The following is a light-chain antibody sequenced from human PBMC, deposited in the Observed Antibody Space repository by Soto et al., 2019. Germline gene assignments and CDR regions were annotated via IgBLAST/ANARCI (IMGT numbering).Light chain of an antibody. Sequence: AIRMTQSPSSFSASTGDRVTITCRASQGISSYLAWYQQKPGKAPKLLIYAASSLQSGVPSRFSGSGSGTDFTLTISSLQPEDFATYXXXQSYXTPITFGQGTRLEIK. J-gene: IGKJ5*01. CDR1: QGISSY. CDR2: AAS. V-gene: IGKV1-8*01. CDR3: XQSYXTPIT.